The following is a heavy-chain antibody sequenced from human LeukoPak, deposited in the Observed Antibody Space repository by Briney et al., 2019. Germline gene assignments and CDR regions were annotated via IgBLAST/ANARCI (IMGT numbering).Heavy chain of an antibody. Sequence: GGSLRLSCAVSGFTFRTYWMHWVRQVPGEGLVWVSRINEDGSITNYADSVKGRFSISRDNAKNTLYLQMNSLRAEDTAVYYCTTVGNGSPYYYYYGMDVWGQGTTVTVSS. D-gene: IGHD2-8*01. CDR2: INEDGSIT. J-gene: IGHJ6*02. CDR1: GFTFRTYW. V-gene: IGHV3-74*01. CDR3: TTVGNGSPYYYYYGMDV.